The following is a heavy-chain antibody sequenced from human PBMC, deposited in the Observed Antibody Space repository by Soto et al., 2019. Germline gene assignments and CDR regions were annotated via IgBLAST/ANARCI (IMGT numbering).Heavy chain of an antibody. J-gene: IGHJ5*02. Sequence: EVQLVESGGGLVQPGGSLRLSCAASGFTFTSYSMNWVRQAPGKGLEWISYITGSSGTIYYADSVKGRFTISRDNAKNSLYRQMNSLRAEDTAVYYCAREPPGGYCSSTSCLGNWFDPWGQGTLVTVSS. V-gene: IGHV3-48*01. CDR2: ITGSSGTI. CDR3: AREPPGGYCSSTSCLGNWFDP. D-gene: IGHD2-2*01. CDR1: GFTFTSYS.